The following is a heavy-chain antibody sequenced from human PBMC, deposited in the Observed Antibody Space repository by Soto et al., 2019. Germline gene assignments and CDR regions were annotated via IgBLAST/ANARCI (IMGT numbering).Heavy chain of an antibody. J-gene: IGHJ6*02. Sequence: QVQLVDSGGGVVQPGRSLRLSCAASGFIISTYAMHWVRQAPGKGLEWVAVISYDGTNKYYADSVKGRFTISRDNSWNTVYLQMNSLTTEDTAVYYCARPGSGYDVLSGQYFYYYHTIDVWGQGTTVTVSS. D-gene: IGHD3-3*01. CDR3: ARPGSGYDVLSGQYFYYYHTIDV. V-gene: IGHV3-30-3*01. CDR2: ISYDGTNK. CDR1: GFIISTYA.